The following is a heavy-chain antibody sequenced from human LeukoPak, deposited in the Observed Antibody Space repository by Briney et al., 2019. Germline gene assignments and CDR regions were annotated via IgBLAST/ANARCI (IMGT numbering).Heavy chain of an antibody. Sequence: GGSLRLSCAASGFTFSNCWMHWVRQAPGKGLVWVSRIKGDGSSTSYADSVKGRFTISRDNAKNALYLQMNSLRAEDTAVYYCGRGDYVGDSWGQGTLVTVSS. CDR1: GFTFSNCW. J-gene: IGHJ4*02. V-gene: IGHV3-74*01. CDR2: IKGDGSST. CDR3: GRGDYVGDS. D-gene: IGHD4-17*01.